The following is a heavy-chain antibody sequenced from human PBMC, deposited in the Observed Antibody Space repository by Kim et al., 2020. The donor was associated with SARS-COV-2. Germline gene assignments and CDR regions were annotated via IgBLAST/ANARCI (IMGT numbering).Heavy chain of an antibody. J-gene: IGHJ4*02. V-gene: IGHV1-18*01. D-gene: IGHD2-15*01. CDR3: ARRVGAATEYFDY. Sequence: YAQNLQGRVSMTTDTSTTTAYMELRSLRSDDTAVYYCARRVGAATEYFDYWGQGSLVTVSS.